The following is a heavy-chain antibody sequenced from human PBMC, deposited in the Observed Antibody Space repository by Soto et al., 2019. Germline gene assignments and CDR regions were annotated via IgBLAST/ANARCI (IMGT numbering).Heavy chain of an antibody. D-gene: IGHD2-2*01. J-gene: IGHJ4*02. CDR1: GGSFSGYY. Sequence: ETLSLTCAVYGGSFSGYYWSWIRQPPGKGLEWIGEINHSGSTNYNPSLKSRVTISVDTSKNQFSLKLSSVTAADRACYYCAGSQGVVVPAAQYNWFPTPNWNYWGQGTLVTVSS. CDR2: INHSGST. CDR3: AGSQGVVVPAAQYNWFPTPNWNY. V-gene: IGHV4-34*01.